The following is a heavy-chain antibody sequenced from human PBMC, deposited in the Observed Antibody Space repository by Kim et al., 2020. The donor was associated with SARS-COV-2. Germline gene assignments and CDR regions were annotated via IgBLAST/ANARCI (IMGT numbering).Heavy chain of an antibody. CDR3: AREIFGVVTSGGDFDY. J-gene: IGHJ4*02. Sequence: SETLSLTCTVSGGSISSSSYYWGWIRQPPGKGLEWIGSIYYSGSTYYNPSLKSRVTISVDTSKNQFSLKLSSVTAADTAVYYCAREIFGVVTSGGDFDYWGQGTLVTVSS. CDR1: GGSISSSSYY. V-gene: IGHV4-39*07. D-gene: IGHD3-3*01. CDR2: IYYSGST.